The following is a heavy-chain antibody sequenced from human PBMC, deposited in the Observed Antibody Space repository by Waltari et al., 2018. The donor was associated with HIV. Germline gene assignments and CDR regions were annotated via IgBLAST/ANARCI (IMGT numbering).Heavy chain of an antibody. V-gene: IGHV3-33*01. CDR2: IWSDGSNK. CDR1: GFPFSSSG. J-gene: IGHJ1*01. D-gene: IGHD6-13*01. Sequence: QVQLVESGGGVVQTGRSLRPSCNSSGFPFSSSGLHRVRQAPGKGLEWVAVIWSDGSNKYYADSVKGRFTISRDNSKNTLYLQMSNLRAEDTAMYYCARPPYTSSWYDFQHWGQGTLVIVSS. CDR3: ARPPYTSSWYDFQH.